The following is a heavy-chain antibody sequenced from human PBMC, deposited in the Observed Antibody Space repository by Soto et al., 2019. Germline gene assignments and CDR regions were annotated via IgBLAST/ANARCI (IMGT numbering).Heavy chain of an antibody. CDR3: ARGGQLLWIGEVDY. D-gene: IGHD3-10*01. V-gene: IGHV3-74*01. CDR1: GFTFSSYW. J-gene: IGHJ4*02. Sequence: EVQLVESGGGLVQPGGSLRLSCAASGFTFSSYWMHWVRQAPGKGLVWVSRINSDGSSTSYADSVKGRFTISRDNAKNTLYLQMNSLRAEDTAVYYCARGGQLLWIGEVDYWGQGTLVTVSS. CDR2: INSDGSST.